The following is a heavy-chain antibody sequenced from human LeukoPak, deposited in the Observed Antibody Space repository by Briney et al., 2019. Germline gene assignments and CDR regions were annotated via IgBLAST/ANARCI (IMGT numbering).Heavy chain of an antibody. J-gene: IGHJ6*03. CDR3: ARGDFCSSSSCYLRPMDV. CDR2: IYYSGST. CDR1: GGSISDYY. V-gene: IGHV4-59*01. D-gene: IGHD2-2*01. Sequence: SGTQSLTCTVSGGSISDYYWSWIRQPPGKGLEWIGYIYYSGSTTYNPSLKSRVTMSVDTAKNQFSLKLRSVTAADTAVYYCARGDFCSSSSCYLRPMDVWGKGTTVTVSS.